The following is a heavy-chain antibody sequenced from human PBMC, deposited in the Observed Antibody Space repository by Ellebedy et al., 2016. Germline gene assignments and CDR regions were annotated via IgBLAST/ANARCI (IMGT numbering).Heavy chain of an antibody. Sequence: ASVKVSCXASGYTFTGYYMHWMRQAPGQGLEWMGWINPNSGGTNYAQKFQGRVTMTRDTSISTAYMELSRLRSDDTAVYYCARGSVDTAMVNFDYWGQGTLVTVSS. V-gene: IGHV1-2*02. CDR3: ARGSVDTAMVNFDY. CDR1: GYTFTGYY. D-gene: IGHD5-18*01. J-gene: IGHJ4*02. CDR2: INPNSGGT.